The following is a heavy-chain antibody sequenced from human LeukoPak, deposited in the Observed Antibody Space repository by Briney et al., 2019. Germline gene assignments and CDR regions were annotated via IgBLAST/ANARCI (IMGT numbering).Heavy chain of an antibody. J-gene: IGHJ6*04. CDR1: GFKFSSYS. CDR2: ISSSSSYI. V-gene: IGHV3-21*01. D-gene: IGHD3-10*02. CDR3: AELGITMIGGV. Sequence: GGSLRLSCAASGFKFSSYSMKWVRQAPGKGLEWVSFISSSSSYIYYADSLKGRFTISRDNAKNSLYLQMNSLRAEDTAVYYCAELGITMIGGVWGKGTTVTISS.